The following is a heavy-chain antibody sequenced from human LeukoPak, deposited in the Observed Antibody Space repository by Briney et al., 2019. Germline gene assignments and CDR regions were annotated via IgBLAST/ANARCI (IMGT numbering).Heavy chain of an antibody. J-gene: IGHJ4*02. D-gene: IGHD6-19*01. Sequence: HGESLKISCKGSGYTFTSYWIGWVRQLPGKGLEWMGIIYPGDSDTRYSPSFQGQVSISVDKSISTAYLQWSSLKASDTAMYYCARRGSGWYVDYWGQGTLVTVSS. V-gene: IGHV5-51*01. CDR3: ARRGSGWYVDY. CDR1: GYTFTSYW. CDR2: IYPGDSDT.